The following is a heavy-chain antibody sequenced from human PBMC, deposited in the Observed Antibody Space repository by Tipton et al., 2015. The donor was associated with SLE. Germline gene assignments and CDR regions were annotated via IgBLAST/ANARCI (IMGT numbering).Heavy chain of an antibody. CDR2: ISSTGIT. CDR3: ARAKSWLPLDF. D-gene: IGHD5-24*01. J-gene: IGHJ4*02. Sequence: TLSLTCTVSDDSISNYYWSWIRQSPGKGLEWIGRISSTGITNYNPSLKSRVTISVDASKNQFSLKLNSVTAADTAVYYCARAKSWLPLDFWGLGTLVAVSS. CDR1: DDSISNYY. V-gene: IGHV4-4*08.